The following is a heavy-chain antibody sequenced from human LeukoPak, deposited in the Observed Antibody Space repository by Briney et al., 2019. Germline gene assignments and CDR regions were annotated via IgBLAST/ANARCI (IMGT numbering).Heavy chain of an antibody. CDR1: GFPFSSYG. CDR3: AKVRTGYCGSISCPFDS. CDR2: IRYHGSNI. J-gene: IGHJ4*02. Sequence: GGSLRLYCAASGFPFSSYGMHWVRQAPGKGLEWMAYIRYHGSNINYADSVKGRFTISRDNSKDTLFLQMSSLSAEDTAVYYCAKVRTGYCGSISCPFDSWGQGTLVTVSS. D-gene: IGHD2-2*01. V-gene: IGHV3-30*02.